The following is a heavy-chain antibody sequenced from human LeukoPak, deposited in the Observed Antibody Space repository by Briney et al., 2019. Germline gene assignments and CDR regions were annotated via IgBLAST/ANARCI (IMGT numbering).Heavy chain of an antibody. CDR2: ITGGGGTT. CDR1: GFTFSSCA. Sequence: PGASLRLSCAASGFTFSSCAMSWVRQAPGKGLEWVSTITGGGGTTYYADSVKGRFTISRDTSKNTLFLQMNSLRAEDTAVYYCARMREYSGNFYPNFDYWGQGTLVTVSS. V-gene: IGHV3-23*01. D-gene: IGHD1-26*01. J-gene: IGHJ4*02. CDR3: ARMREYSGNFYPNFDY.